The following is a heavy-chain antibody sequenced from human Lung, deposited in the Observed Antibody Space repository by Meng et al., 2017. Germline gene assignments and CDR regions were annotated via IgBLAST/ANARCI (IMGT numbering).Heavy chain of an antibody. V-gene: IGHV4-34*01. CDR2: INHSGST. J-gene: IGHJ4*02. CDR3: ARGPTTMAHDFDY. D-gene: IGHD4-11*01. CDR1: GGSFSDYY. Sequence: VHLQAGGAGLLKPSETLVLTCVVSGGSFSDYYWSWIRQPPGKGLEWIGEINHSGSTNYNPSLESRATISVDTSQNNLSLKLSSVTAADSAVYYCARGPTTMAHDFDYWGQGTLVTVSS.